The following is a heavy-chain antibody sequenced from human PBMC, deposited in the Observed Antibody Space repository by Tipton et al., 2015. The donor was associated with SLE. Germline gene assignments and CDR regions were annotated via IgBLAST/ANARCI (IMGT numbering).Heavy chain of an antibody. J-gene: IGHJ2*01. D-gene: IGHD6-13*01. Sequence: SLRLSCAASGFTFSSYAMSWVRQAPGRGLEWVSTISSSGGTTYYADSVKGRFTISRDNSENTLFLQMSSLRAEDTAVYYCAREGGSSWYWYFDLWGRGTLVTVSS. CDR3: AREGGSSWYWYFDL. V-gene: IGHV3-23*01. CDR1: GFTFSSYA. CDR2: ISSSGGTT.